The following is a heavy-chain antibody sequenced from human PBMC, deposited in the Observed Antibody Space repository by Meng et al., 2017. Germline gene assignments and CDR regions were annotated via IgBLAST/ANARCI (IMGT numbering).Heavy chain of an antibody. CDR2: ISYDGSNK. V-gene: IGHV3-30*01. J-gene: IGHJ3*02. Sequence: GGSLRLSCAASGFTFSSYAMHWVRQAPGKGLEWVAVISYDGSNKYYADSVKGRFTISRDNSTNTPYLQMNSLRAEDTAVYYCARDHDSSGYYYSSGAFDIWGQGTMVTVSS. D-gene: IGHD3-22*01. CDR1: GFTFSSYA. CDR3: ARDHDSSGYYYSSGAFDI.